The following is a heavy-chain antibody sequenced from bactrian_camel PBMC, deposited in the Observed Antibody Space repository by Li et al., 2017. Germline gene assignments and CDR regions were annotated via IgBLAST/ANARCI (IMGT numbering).Heavy chain of an antibody. CDR3: AANRQLNPTVASGLCGY. V-gene: IGHV3S53*01. CDR1: PYIWSMCK. Sequence: HVQLVESGGGLVEPGGSLRLSCAASPYIWSMCKMGWYRRTLGKDLELVASLSPDGTTMYATSVQGRFTISQGDAKNTRTLQMNDLQPTDTGTYHCAANRQLNPTVASGLCGYWGQGTQVTVS. CDR2: LSPDGTT. J-gene: IGHJ4*01. D-gene: IGHD4*01.